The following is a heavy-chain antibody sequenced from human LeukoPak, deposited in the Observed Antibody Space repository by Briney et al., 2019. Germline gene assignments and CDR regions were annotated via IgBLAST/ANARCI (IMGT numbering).Heavy chain of an antibody. Sequence: GGSLRLSCAASGFDFRTYWMIWVRQAPGKGLEWVANINKDGSELHYVDSVKGRFTISRDNAKTSLYLQMNSLRAEDTAVYYCASYYCRGGNCSLVDGMGVWGQGASVTVSS. V-gene: IGHV3-7*01. D-gene: IGHD2-21*01. CDR2: INKDGSEL. CDR1: GFDFRTYW. CDR3: ASYYCRGGNCSLVDGMGV. J-gene: IGHJ6*02.